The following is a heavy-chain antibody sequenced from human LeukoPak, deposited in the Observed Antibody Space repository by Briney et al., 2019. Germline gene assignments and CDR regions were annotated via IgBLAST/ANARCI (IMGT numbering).Heavy chain of an antibody. V-gene: IGHV3-21*01. CDR1: GFTFSSYA. J-gene: IGHJ4*02. D-gene: IGHD5-12*01. CDR2: ISSSSSYI. Sequence: GGSLRLSCAASGFTFSSYAMSWVRQAPGKGLEWVSSISSSSSYIYYADSVKGRFTISRDNAKNSPYLQMNSLRAEDTAVYYCARREMATTLDYWGQGTLVTVSS. CDR3: ARREMATTLDY.